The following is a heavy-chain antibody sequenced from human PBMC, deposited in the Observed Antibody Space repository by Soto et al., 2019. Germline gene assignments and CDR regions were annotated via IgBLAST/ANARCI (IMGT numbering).Heavy chain of an antibody. V-gene: IGHV3-15*02. CDR3: TTTRYDRGWYPFEP. J-gene: IGHJ5*02. D-gene: IGHD6-19*01. Sequence: EVQLVESGGALVKPGGSLRISCAASGLTFRDAWMNWARQAPGKGLEWVARIKSETDGGTREYAAAVQGRFTISRDDSKNTLYLQMNSLRIEDTAVYYCTTTRYDRGWYPFEPWGQGTLVTVSS. CDR2: IKSETDGGTR. CDR1: GLTFRDAW.